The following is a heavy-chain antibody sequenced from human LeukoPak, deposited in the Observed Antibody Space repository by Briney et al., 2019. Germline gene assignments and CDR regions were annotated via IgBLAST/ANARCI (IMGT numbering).Heavy chain of an antibody. CDR2: ISSSGSTI. D-gene: IGHD1-26*01. CDR3: ARDSGSYWGLNAFDI. J-gene: IGHJ3*02. V-gene: IGHV3-11*04. Sequence: PGGSLRLSCAASGFTFSDYYMSWIRQAPGKGLEWVSYISSSGSTIYYADSVKGRFTISRDNGKNSLYLQMNSLRAEDTAVYYCARDSGSYWGLNAFDIWGQGTMVTVSS. CDR1: GFTFSDYY.